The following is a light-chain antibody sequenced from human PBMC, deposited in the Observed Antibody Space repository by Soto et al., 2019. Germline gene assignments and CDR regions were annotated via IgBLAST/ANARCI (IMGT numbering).Light chain of an antibody. Sequence: HSALTQPASVSGSPGQSITISCTGTSTDVGDSNHVSWYQHHPGKAPKLIIYEVSYRPSGVSNRFSGSKSGNTASLTISGLQAEDEADYYCSSFASTHTYVFGTGTKVTVL. CDR1: STDVGDSNH. J-gene: IGLJ1*01. CDR2: EVS. V-gene: IGLV2-14*01. CDR3: SSFASTHTYV.